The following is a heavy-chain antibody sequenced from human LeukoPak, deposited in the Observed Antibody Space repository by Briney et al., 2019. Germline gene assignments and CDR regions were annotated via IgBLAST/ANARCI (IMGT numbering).Heavy chain of an antibody. D-gene: IGHD3-10*01. Sequence: ASLKVSCKASGYTCTSYDINWVRQATGQGLEWLGWMNPNSGNTGYAQKFQGRVTMTRNTSISTAYMELSSLRSEDTAVYYCARGIGFGELSDYWGQGTLVTVSS. CDR2: MNPNSGNT. J-gene: IGHJ4*02. V-gene: IGHV1-8*01. CDR1: GYTCTSYD. CDR3: ARGIGFGELSDY.